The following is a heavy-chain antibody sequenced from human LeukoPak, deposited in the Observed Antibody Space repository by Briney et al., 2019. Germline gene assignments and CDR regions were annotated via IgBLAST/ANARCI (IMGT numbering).Heavy chain of an antibody. CDR3: AAPVVYCGGDCHRQDAFDI. Sequence: SETLSLTCTVSGGSVSSSHYYWGWIRQPPGKGLEWIGSMYYRGTTYYNPSLKSRVTISLDTSKNQFSLRLSSVTVADTAVYYCAAPVVYCGGDCHRQDAFDIWGQGTMVTVSS. V-gene: IGHV4-39*01. D-gene: IGHD2-21*02. J-gene: IGHJ3*02. CDR2: MYYRGTT. CDR1: GGSVSSSHYY.